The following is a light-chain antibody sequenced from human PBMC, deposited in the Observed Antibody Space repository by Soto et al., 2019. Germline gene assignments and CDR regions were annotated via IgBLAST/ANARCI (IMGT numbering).Light chain of an antibody. J-gene: IGLJ1*01. CDR1: SSDVGSHDL. Sequence: QSGLTQPASVSGSPGQSIAISCTGTSSDVGSHDLVSWYQQQSGKVPKLIIYDVSSRPSGVSNHFSGSKSGNTASLTISGLQAEDEADYYCSSFTSTTTYVFGTGTKVTVL. V-gene: IGLV2-14*02. CDR2: DVS. CDR3: SSFTSTTTYV.